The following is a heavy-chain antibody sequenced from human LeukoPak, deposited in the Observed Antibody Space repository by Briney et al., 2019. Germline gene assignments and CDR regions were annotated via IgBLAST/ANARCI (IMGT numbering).Heavy chain of an antibody. V-gene: IGHV3-21*01. CDR2: ITSGSNYI. D-gene: IGHD4-23*01. CDR1: GFTFSSYS. CDR3: AKDINSHCRGDCSDY. J-gene: IGHJ4*02. Sequence: GGSLRLSCVASGFTFSSYSMNWVRQAPGKGLEWVSSITSGSNYIYYADSVKGRFTISRDNSKNTVDLQMNSLRAEDTAIYYCAKDINSHCRGDCSDYWGQGTLVIVSS.